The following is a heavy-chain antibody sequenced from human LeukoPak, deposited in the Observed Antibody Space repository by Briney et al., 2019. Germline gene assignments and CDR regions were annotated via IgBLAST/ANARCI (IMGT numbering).Heavy chain of an antibody. CDR3: ARGLYYGGNQRAHDAFDI. V-gene: IGHV1-2*02. CDR2: FNPASGGT. J-gene: IGHJ3*02. CDR1: GYIFTDYY. D-gene: IGHD4-23*01. Sequence: GASVKVSCKASGYIFTDYYMHWVRQAPGQGLEWMGWFNPASGGTKYAQKFQGRVTMTRDTSINTAYMELSSLGLDDTAVYYCARGLYYGGNQRAHDAFDIWGQGTLVTVYS.